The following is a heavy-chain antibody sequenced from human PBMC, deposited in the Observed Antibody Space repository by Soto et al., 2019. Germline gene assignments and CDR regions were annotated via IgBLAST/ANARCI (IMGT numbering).Heavy chain of an antibody. CDR3: ARPFPPSLWFGDQYYYGMDV. CDR1: GGTFSSYA. V-gene: IGHV1-69*01. D-gene: IGHD3-10*01. J-gene: IGHJ6*02. CDR2: IIPIFGTA. Sequence: QVQLVQSGAEVKKPGSSVKVSCKASGGTFSSYAISWVRQAPVQGLEWMGGIIPIFGTANYAQKFQGRVTITADESTSTAYMELSSLRSEDTAVYYCARPFPPSLWFGDQYYYGMDVWGQGTTVTVSS.